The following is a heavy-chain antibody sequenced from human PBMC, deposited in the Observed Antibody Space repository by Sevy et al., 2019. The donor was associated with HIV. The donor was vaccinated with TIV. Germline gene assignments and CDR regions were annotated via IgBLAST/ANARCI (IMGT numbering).Heavy chain of an antibody. Sequence: SETLSLTCTVSNYSISSGYFWGWIRQPPGKGLEWIGSIYHSGRTYYNPSLKSRVTVSVDTAKNQFSLKLGSVTAADTAVYYCGHIAVAREGEYYFDYWGQGTLVTVSP. CDR3: GHIAVAREGEYYFDY. D-gene: IGHD6-19*01. CDR2: IYHSGRT. J-gene: IGHJ4*02. CDR1: NYSISSGYF. V-gene: IGHV4-38-2*02.